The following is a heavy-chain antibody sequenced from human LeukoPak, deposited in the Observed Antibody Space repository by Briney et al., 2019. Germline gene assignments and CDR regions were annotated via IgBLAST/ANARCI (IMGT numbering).Heavy chain of an antibody. V-gene: IGHV1-46*01. CDR3: ARAGANYGYDMDV. D-gene: IGHD4/OR15-4a*01. CDR1: GYTFTSYY. CDR2: INPSGGST. J-gene: IGHJ6*03. Sequence: GASVKVSCKASGYTFTSYYMHWVRQAPGQGLEWMGIINPSGGSTSYAQKFQGRVTMTRDMSTSTVYMELSSLRAEDTAVYYCARAGANYGYDMDVWGKGTTVTVSS.